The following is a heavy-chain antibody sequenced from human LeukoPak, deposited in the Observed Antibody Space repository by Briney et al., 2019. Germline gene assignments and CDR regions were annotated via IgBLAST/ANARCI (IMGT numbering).Heavy chain of an antibody. CDR3: ATRKIYGGNFR. V-gene: IGHV4-39*07. J-gene: IGHJ4*02. CDR2: IYYSGST. Sequence: PSETLSLTCTVSDSPISSSSYYWGWIRQPPGKGLEWIGSIYYSGSTYYNPSLKSRVTISVDTSKNQFSLKLSSVTAADTAVYYCATRKIYGGNFRWGQGTLVTVSS. CDR1: DSPISSSSYY. D-gene: IGHD4-23*01.